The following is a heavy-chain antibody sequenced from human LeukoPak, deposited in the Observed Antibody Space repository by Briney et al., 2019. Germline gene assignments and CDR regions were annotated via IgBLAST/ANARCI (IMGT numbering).Heavy chain of an antibody. J-gene: IGHJ4*02. Sequence: SVKVSCTASGGTFSSYAISWVRQAPGQGLEWMGGIIPIFGTANYAQKFQGRVTITTDESTSTAYMELSSLRSEDTAVYYCARASSIFGVVIMWWGQGTLVTVSS. CDR2: IIPIFGTA. CDR1: GGTFSSYA. D-gene: IGHD3-3*01. CDR3: ARASSIFGVVIMW. V-gene: IGHV1-69*05.